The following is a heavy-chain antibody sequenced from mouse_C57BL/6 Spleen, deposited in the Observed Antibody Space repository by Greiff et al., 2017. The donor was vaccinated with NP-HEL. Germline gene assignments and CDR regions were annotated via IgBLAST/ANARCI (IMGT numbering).Heavy chain of an antibody. V-gene: IGHV1-69*01. CDR2: IDPSDSYT. Sequence: VQLQQPGAELVMPGASVKLSCKASGYTFTSYWMHWVKQRPGQGLEWIGEIDPSDSYTNYNQKFKGKSTLTVDKSSSTAYMQLSSLTSEDSAVYYCARSTVVAKGCAYWGQGTLVTVSA. J-gene: IGHJ3*01. CDR1: GYTFTSYW. D-gene: IGHD1-1*01. CDR3: ARSTVVAKGCAY.